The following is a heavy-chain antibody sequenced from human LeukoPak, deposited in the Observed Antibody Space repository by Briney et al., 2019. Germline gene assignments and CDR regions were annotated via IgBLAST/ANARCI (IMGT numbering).Heavy chain of an antibody. V-gene: IGHV3-49*04. D-gene: IGHD2-2*01. CDR3: TRGRCSSTSCYSYFDY. Sequence: GGSLRLSCTASGFTFGDYAMSWVRQAPGKGLEWVGFIRSKAYGGTTEYAASVKGRFTISRDDSKSIAYLRMNSLKTEDTAVYYCTRGRCSSTSCYSYFDYWGQGTLVTVSS. CDR1: GFTFGDYA. J-gene: IGHJ4*02. CDR2: IRSKAYGGTT.